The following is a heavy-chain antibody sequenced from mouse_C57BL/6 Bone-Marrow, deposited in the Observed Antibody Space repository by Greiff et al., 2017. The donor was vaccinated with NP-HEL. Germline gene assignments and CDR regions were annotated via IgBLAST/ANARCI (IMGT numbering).Heavy chain of an antibody. V-gene: IGHV1-78*01. CDR3: ASEGDYYGSSYLYYYAMDY. Sequence: VQLQQSDAELVKPGASVKISCKVSGYTFTDHTIHWMKQRPEQGLEWIGYIYPRDGSTKYNEKFKGKATLTADKSSSTAYMQLTSLTSEDSAVYFCASEGDYYGSSYLYYYAMDYWGQGTSVTVSS. D-gene: IGHD1-1*01. CDR2: IYPRDGST. J-gene: IGHJ4*01. CDR1: GYTFTDHT.